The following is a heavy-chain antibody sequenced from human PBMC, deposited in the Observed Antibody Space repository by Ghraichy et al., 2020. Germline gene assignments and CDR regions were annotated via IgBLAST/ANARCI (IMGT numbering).Heavy chain of an antibody. CDR3: AKEQTWRGGSKRENWFDP. V-gene: IGHV3-23*01. CDR2: ISGSGGNT. D-gene: IGHD3-16*01. J-gene: IGHJ5*02. CDR1: GFTFSSYA. Sequence: GESLNISCAASGFTFSSYAMSWVRQAPGKGLEWVSTISGSGGNTYYADSVKGRFTISRDNSKNKLYVQMNSLRAEETAVYYCAKEQTWRGGSKRENWFDPWGQGTLVTVSS.